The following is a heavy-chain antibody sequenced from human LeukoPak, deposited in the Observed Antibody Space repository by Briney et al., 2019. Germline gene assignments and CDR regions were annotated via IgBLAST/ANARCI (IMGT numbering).Heavy chain of an antibody. V-gene: IGHV1-69*13. CDR2: IIPIFGTA. Sequence: SVKVSCKASGYTFTSYGISWVRQAPGQGLEWMGGIIPIFGTANYSQKFQGRVTITADESTSTAYMELSSLRSEDTAVYYWARGPPHDFYYYGSGSHYDYWGQGTLVTVSS. D-gene: IGHD3-10*01. CDR3: ARGPPHDFYYYGSGSHYDY. CDR1: GYTFTSYG. J-gene: IGHJ4*02.